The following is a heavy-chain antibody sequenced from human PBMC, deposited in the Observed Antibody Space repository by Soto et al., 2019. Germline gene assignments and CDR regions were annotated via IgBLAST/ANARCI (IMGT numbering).Heavy chain of an antibody. V-gene: IGHV3-23*01. Sequence: EVQLLESGGGLVQPGGSLRLSCAASGFTFSSYAMSWVSQAPGKGLEWVSAISGSGGSTYYADSVKGRFTISRDNSKNTLYLQMNSLRAEDTAVYYCAKDVVLLWFGELQGFDYWGQGTLVTVSS. CDR2: ISGSGGST. J-gene: IGHJ4*02. D-gene: IGHD3-10*01. CDR3: AKDVVLLWFGELQGFDY. CDR1: GFTFSSYA.